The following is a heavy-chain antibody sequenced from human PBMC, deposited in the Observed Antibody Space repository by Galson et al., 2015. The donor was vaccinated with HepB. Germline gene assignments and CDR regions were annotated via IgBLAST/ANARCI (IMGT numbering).Heavy chain of an antibody. D-gene: IGHD1-26*01. Sequence: SVTVSCKASGYSFTTYYIHWVRQAPGQGLEWMGIINPSADTTSYAEKFQGRVSMTRDTSTTTVFMELSNLRSEDTAVYYCARDLRMNEWELPDYWGQGTLVIVSS. CDR3: ARDLRMNEWELPDY. V-gene: IGHV1-46*03. CDR2: INPSADTT. J-gene: IGHJ4*02. CDR1: GYSFTTYY.